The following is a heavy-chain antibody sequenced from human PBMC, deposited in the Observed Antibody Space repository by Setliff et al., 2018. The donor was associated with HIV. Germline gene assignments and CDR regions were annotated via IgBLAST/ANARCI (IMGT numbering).Heavy chain of an antibody. CDR3: ARRIQLRDSSGRSCWTFDI. D-gene: IGHD2-15*01. CDR2: ISNSGST. V-gene: IGHV4-31*03. J-gene: IGHJ3*02. Sequence: PSETLSLTCSVSGGSISSGGHYWNWIRQHPGRGLEWIGYISNSGSTYYNPSLKGRLTISVDPSKNHFSLNLTSVTAADTAVYYCARRIQLRDSSGRSCWTFDIWGQGTMVTVSS. CDR1: GGSISSGGHY.